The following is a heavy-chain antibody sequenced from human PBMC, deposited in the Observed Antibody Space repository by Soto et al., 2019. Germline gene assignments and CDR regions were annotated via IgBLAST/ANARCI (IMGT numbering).Heavy chain of an antibody. V-gene: IGHV4-34*01. J-gene: IGHJ4*02. CDR3: ARGYCSGGSCYYYFDY. CDR1: GGSFSGYY. CDR2: INHSGST. D-gene: IGHD2-15*01. Sequence: SETLSLTCAVYGGSFSGYYWSWIRQPPGKGLEWIGEINHSGSTNYNPSLKSRVTISVDTSKNQFSLKLSSVTAADTAVYYCARGYCSGGSCYYYFDYWGQGTLVTVPS.